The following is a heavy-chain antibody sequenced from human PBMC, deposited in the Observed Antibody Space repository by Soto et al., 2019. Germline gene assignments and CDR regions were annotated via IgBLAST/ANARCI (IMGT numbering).Heavy chain of an antibody. D-gene: IGHD2-15*01. CDR2: INHSGST. V-gene: IGHV4-34*01. J-gene: IGHJ3*02. CDR1: GGSFSGYY. Sequence: PSETLSLTCAVYGGSFSGYYWSWIRQPPGKGLEWIVEINHSGSTNYNPSLKSRVTISVDTSKNHFSLKLSSVTAADTALYYCARARYCSGGSCRRNAFDIWGQGTMVTVSS. CDR3: ARARYCSGGSCRRNAFDI.